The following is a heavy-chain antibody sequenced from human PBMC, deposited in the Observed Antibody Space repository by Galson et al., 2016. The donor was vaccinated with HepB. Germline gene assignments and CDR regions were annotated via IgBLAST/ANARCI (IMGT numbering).Heavy chain of an antibody. Sequence: SLRLSCAASGFTFSSYWMYWVRQASGKGPVWVSRINGDGSTTNYADSMKGRFTISRDNAKNTIYLQMNSLGDEDTAMYYCAFGQSSAFGTFDVCGQGTMVTVSS. V-gene: IGHV3-74*01. J-gene: IGHJ3*01. CDR3: AFGQSSAFGTFDV. CDR1: GFTFSSYW. CDR2: INGDGSTT. D-gene: IGHD6-25*01.